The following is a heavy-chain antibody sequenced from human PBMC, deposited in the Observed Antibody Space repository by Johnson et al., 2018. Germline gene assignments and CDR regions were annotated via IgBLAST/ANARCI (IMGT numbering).Heavy chain of an antibody. V-gene: IGHV4-39*07. CDR2: IYYSGST. CDR3: ARAVGARAGGAFDI. J-gene: IGHJ3*02. D-gene: IGHD1-26*01. CDR1: GGSISSYY. Sequence: QVQLQESGPGLVKPSETLSLTCTVSGGSISSYYWGWIRQPPGKGLEWIGSIYYSGSTYYNPSLHSRVTISVDTSKNQFSLKLSSVTAADTAVYYCARAVGARAGGAFDIWGQGTMVTVSS.